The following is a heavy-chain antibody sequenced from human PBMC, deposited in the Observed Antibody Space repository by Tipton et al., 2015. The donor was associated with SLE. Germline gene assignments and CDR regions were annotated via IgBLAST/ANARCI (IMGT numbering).Heavy chain of an antibody. CDR2: VSYLGST. Sequence: TLSLTCSVSGDFIGSSSYYWGWIRQPPGKGLEWIGSVSYLGSTSYNATLESRVTISIDTSKKHFSLKLSSVTAADTAVYYCATSPLTVWGQGTLVTVSS. J-gene: IGHJ4*02. CDR3: ATSPLTV. CDR1: GDFIGSSSYY. V-gene: IGHV4-39*07.